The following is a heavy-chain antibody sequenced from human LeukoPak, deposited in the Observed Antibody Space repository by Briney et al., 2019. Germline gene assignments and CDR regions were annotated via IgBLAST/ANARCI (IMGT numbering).Heavy chain of an antibody. CDR2: IYYSGST. CDR1: GGSITNYIYH. CDR3: ARGRGYSDSSSYYFDY. D-gene: IGHD3-22*01. J-gene: IGHJ4*02. V-gene: IGHV4-39*01. Sequence: PSETLSLTCIVSGGSITNYIYHWAWIRQPPGKVLECIGTIYYSGSTSYNPSPKSRVTISADTSKNQFSLKLSSVTAADTAVYYCARGRGYSDSSSYYFDYWGQGTLVTVS.